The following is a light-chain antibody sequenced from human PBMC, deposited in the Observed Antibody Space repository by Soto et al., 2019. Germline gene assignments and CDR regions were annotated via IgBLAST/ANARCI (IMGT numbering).Light chain of an antibody. V-gene: IGLV2-14*01. Sequence: QSVLTQPASVSGSPGKSITISCTVTSSDVGGYNYVSWYQQHPGKAPKLMICEVSNRPSGVSNRFSGSKSGNTASLTISGLQAEDEADYYCSSYTSSSTLVFGTGTKVTVL. J-gene: IGLJ1*01. CDR2: EVS. CDR3: SSYTSSSTLV. CDR1: SSDVGGYNY.